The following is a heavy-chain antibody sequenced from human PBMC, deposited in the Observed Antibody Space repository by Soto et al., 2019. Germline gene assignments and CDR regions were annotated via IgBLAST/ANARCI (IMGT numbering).Heavy chain of an antibody. CDR3: ARTSRFDC. J-gene: IGHJ4*02. CDR2: INHSGST. Sequence: QVXLXQXGAGLLKPSETLSLTCAVYCGXFSGYYWSWIXQPPGKGLEWIGEINHSGSTNYNPSLKSRVTMSVDTSKNQFSLKLSSVTAADTAVYYCARTSRFDCWGQGTLVTVSS. CDR1: CGXFSGYY. V-gene: IGHV4-34*01. D-gene: IGHD6-6*01.